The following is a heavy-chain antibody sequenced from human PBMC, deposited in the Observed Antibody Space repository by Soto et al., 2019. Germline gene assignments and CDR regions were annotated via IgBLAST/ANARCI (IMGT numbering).Heavy chain of an antibody. CDR2: INHSGST. CDR3: ARPLRRHYSYFGIDV. CDR1: GGSFSGYY. V-gene: IGHV4-34*01. Sequence: SETLSLTCAVYGGSFSGYYWSWIRQPPGKGLEWIGEINHSGSTNYNPSLKSRVTISVDTSKNQFSLKLSSVTAADTAVYYCARPLRRHYSYFGIDVLVQGTTVT. D-gene: IGHD4-17*01. J-gene: IGHJ6*02.